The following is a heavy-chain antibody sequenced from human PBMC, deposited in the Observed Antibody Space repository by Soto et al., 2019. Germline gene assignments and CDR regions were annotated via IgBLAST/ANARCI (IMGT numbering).Heavy chain of an antibody. V-gene: IGHV1-69*01. CDR1: GGSFSYYA. J-gene: IGHJ5*02. D-gene: IGHD3-9*01. Sequence: QVQLVQSGAEVRRTGSSVKVSCKASGGSFSYYAFSWVRQGPGQGLEWMGGIIPIFGTTKYAQTFQGRVTITAGESTKIVYMELSSLRSEDTAVYYCARSGEAYYDVLTGYYKGSGFDPWGQGTLVTVSS. CDR2: IIPIFGTT. CDR3: ARSGEAYYDVLTGYYKGSGFDP.